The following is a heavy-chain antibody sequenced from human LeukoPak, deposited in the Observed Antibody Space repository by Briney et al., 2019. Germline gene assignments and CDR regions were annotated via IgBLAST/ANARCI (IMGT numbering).Heavy chain of an antibody. Sequence: PGGSLRLSCAASGFTFSSYAMSWVRQAPGKGLEWVSAISGSGGSTYYADSVKGRFTISRDNSKNTLYLQMNSLRAEDTAVYYCAKDEFSWVGANGVDYWGQGTLVTVSS. CDR2: ISGSGGST. CDR3: AKDEFSWVGANGVDY. J-gene: IGHJ4*02. V-gene: IGHV3-23*01. CDR1: GFTFSSYA. D-gene: IGHD1-26*01.